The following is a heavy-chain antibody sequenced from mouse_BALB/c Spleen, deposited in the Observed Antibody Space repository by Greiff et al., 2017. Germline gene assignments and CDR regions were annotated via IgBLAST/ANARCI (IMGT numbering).Heavy chain of an antibody. CDR2: ISYSGST. CDR1: GDSITSGY. J-gene: IGHJ3*01. D-gene: IGHD2-1*01. CDR3: ARNYYGNYEGFAY. Sequence: EVQLQESGPSLVKPSQTLSLTCSVTGDSITSGYWNWIRKFPGNKLEYMGYISYSGSTYYNPSLKSRISITRDTSKNQYYLQLNSVTTEDTATYYCARNYYGNYEGFAYWGQGTLVTVSA. V-gene: IGHV3-8*02.